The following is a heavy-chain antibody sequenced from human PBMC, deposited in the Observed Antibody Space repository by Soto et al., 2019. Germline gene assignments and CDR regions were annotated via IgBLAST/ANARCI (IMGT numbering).Heavy chain of an antibody. D-gene: IGHD3-3*01. V-gene: IGHV4-30-4*01. CDR1: GGSTSSDNY. CDR2: IYYSGST. CDR3: AREPVLRFLEWPYYYYYGMDV. J-gene: IGHJ6*02. Sequence: SETLSLTCTVSGGSTSSDNYWSWIRQPPGKGLEWIGYIYYSGSTYYNPSLKSRVTISVDTSKNQFSLNLSSVTAADTAVYYCAREPVLRFLEWPYYYYYGMDVWGQGTTVTVSS.